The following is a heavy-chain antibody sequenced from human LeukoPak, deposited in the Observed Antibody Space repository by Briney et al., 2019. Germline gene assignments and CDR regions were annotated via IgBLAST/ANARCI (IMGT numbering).Heavy chain of an antibody. V-gene: IGHV4-39*07. CDR1: AGSISSSSYY. CDR3: AREDSGSYYNFYYFYMDV. Sequence: NPSETLSLTCTVSAGSISSSSYYLGWIRQPPGREMDWIGSSHYSGTTYYTPSLTSRVTISADTSKTQFCLSLSSVTAADTAVYYCAREDSGSYYNFYYFYMDVWGKGTTVTISS. D-gene: IGHD3-10*01. CDR2: SHYSGTT. J-gene: IGHJ6*03.